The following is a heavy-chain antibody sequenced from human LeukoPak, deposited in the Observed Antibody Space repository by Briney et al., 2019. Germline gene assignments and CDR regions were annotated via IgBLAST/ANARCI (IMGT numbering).Heavy chain of an antibody. D-gene: IGHD4-11*01. CDR1: GYTFATYG. CDR3: ASALYSNYVLGLYYFDY. V-gene: IGHV1-18*01. Sequence: ASVTVSFTTSGYTFATYGISWVRQAPGQGLEWMGWVNTYNDNTNYAQKLQGRVTMTTDTSTNTAYMELRSLGSDDTAVYYCASALYSNYVLGLYYFDYWGQGTLVTVSS. J-gene: IGHJ4*02. CDR2: VNTYNDNT.